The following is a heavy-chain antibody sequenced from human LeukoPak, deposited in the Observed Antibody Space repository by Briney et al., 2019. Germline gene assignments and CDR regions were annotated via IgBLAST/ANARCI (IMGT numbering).Heavy chain of an antibody. D-gene: IGHD1-7*01. CDR2: ISSSSSTI. Sequence: ESGGSLRLSCAASGFTFSSYSMNWVRQAPGKGLEWVSCISSSSSTIYYADSVKGRFTISRDNAKNSLYLQMNSLRAEDTAVYYCASITGTTRSYNWFDPWGQGTLVTVSS. CDR3: ASITGTTRSYNWFDP. V-gene: IGHV3-48*01. J-gene: IGHJ5*02. CDR1: GFTFSSYS.